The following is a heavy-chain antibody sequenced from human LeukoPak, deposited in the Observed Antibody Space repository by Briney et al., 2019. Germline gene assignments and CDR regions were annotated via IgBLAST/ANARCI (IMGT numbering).Heavy chain of an antibody. CDR2: VSFDGSNK. J-gene: IGHJ5*02. D-gene: IGHD3-10*01. V-gene: IGHV3-30*18. CDR3: AKNRYGSGKGFDP. Sequence: PGGSLRLSCAASGFTFSGYGMHWVRQAPGKGLEWVAVVSFDGSNKFYADSVKGRFTVSRDNSKNTLYLQMNSLRTEETAVYYCAKNRYGSGKGFDPWGQGTLVTVSS. CDR1: GFTFSGYG.